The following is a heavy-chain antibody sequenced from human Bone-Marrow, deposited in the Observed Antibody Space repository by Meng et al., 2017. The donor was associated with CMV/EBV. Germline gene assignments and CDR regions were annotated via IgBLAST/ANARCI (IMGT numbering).Heavy chain of an antibody. CDR1: GFTFSDYY. CDR3: ARDPYTYDFWSGYYGMDV. Sequence: GESLKISCAASGFTFSDYYMSWIRQAPGKGLEWVSYISSSGSTIYYADSVKGRFTISRDNAKNSLYLQMNSLRAEDTAVYYCARDPYTYDFWSGYYGMDVWVQGTTVTVSS. V-gene: IGHV3-11*04. D-gene: IGHD3-3*01. CDR2: ISSSGSTI. J-gene: IGHJ6*02.